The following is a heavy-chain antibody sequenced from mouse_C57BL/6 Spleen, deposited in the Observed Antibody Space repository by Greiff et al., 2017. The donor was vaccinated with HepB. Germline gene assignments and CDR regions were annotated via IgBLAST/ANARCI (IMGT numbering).Heavy chain of an antibody. CDR1: GYSITSGYY. D-gene: IGHD2-4*01. CDR2: ISYDGSN. V-gene: IGHV3-6*01. J-gene: IGHJ1*03. CDR3: ARVDRLRWYFDV. Sequence: VQLKQSGPGLVKPSQSLSLTCSVTGYSITSGYYWNWIRQFPGNKLEWMGYISYDGSNNYNPSLKNRISITRDTSKNQFFLKLNSVTTEDTATYYCARVDRLRWYFDVWGTGTTVTVSS.